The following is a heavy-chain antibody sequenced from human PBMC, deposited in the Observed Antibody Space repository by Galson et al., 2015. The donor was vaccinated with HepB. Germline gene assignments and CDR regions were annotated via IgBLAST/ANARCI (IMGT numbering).Heavy chain of an antibody. CDR3: AREGVGIVATTYESYWYFDL. CDR2: ISYDGSNK. V-gene: IGHV3-30-3*01. D-gene: IGHD5-12*01. Sequence: SLRLSCAASGFTFSSYAMHWVRQAPGKGLEWVAVISYDGSNKYYADSVKGRFTISRDNSKNTLYLQMNSLRAEDTAVYYCAREGVGIVATTYESYWYFDLWGRGTLVTVSS. J-gene: IGHJ2*01. CDR1: GFTFSSYA.